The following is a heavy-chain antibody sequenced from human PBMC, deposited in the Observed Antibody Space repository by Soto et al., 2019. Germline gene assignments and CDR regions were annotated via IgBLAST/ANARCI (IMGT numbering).Heavy chain of an antibody. J-gene: IGHJ4*02. CDR1: GYIFTDHL. CDR3: ARSAQGFFHVPGLSFYSDH. CDR2: VHPDSGGT. V-gene: IGHV1-2*02. D-gene: IGHD3-10*02. Sequence: GASVKVSCKTSGYIFTDHLVHWVRQSPGQGLEWVGWVHPDSGGTNVAQRFQDRVTMTADTSISTAYMELTRLRPDDTAIFYCARSAQGFFHVPGLSFYSDHWGQGTPVPVSS.